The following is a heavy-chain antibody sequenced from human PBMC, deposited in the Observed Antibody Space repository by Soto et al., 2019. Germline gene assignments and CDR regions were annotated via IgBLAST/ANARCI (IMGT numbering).Heavy chain of an antibody. J-gene: IGHJ2*01. CDR3: ARKVVGATSRPDYWYFDL. CDR1: GFTFINYA. V-gene: IGHV3-23*01. Sequence: EVQLLESGGDSVQPGGSVRLSCAGSGFTFINYAMNWVRQAPGKGLEWVSTISGGGDATFFADSVRGRFTFSRDNSKKTVDLQTNSLGVDDTAVYYCARKVVGATSRPDYWYFDLWGRGTLVTVSS. D-gene: IGHD2-21*01. CDR2: ISGGGDAT.